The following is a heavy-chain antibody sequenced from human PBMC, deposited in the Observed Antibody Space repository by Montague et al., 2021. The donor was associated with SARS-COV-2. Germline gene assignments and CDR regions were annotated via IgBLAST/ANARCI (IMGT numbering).Heavy chain of an antibody. Sequence: SETLSLTCAVSGGSFSSYYWSWIRQPAGKGLEWIGRIYTSGSTNYNPSLKSRVTMSVDTSKNQFSLKLSSVTAADTAVYYCARGGDYYGSGSRFDYWGQGTLVTVSA. CDR1: GGSFSSYY. CDR2: IYTSGST. J-gene: IGHJ4*02. D-gene: IGHD3-10*01. CDR3: ARGGDYYGSGSRFDY. V-gene: IGHV4-4*07.